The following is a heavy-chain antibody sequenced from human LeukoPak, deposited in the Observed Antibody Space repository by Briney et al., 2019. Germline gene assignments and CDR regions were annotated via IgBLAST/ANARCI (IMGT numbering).Heavy chain of an antibody. V-gene: IGHV4-59*01. D-gene: IGHD5-18*01. Sequence: SETLSLTCTVSGGSLSGNYWSWIRQPPGKGLEWIGYIYYSGSTNYNPSLKSRVTISVDTSKNQFSLKLSSVTAADTAVYYCARAYTGYSYGYDAFDIWGQGTMVTVSS. CDR1: GGSLSGNY. CDR3: ARAYTGYSYGYDAFDI. J-gene: IGHJ3*02. CDR2: IYYSGST.